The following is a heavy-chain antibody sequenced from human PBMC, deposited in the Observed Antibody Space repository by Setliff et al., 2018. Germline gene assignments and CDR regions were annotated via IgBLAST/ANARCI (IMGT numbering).Heavy chain of an antibody. CDR1: GGTFSSFL. V-gene: IGHV1-69*13. D-gene: IGHD6-13*01. CDR2: IIPLFGTT. J-gene: IGHJ5*01. Sequence: SVKVSCKNSGGTFSSFLVSWVRRAPGQGLEWMGGIIPLFGTTKYAQKFQDRVTMTADESATTAYMELRSLRSEDTAVYYCARALGGISAAGNNWLDSWGQGTLVTVSS. CDR3: ARALGGISAAGNNWLDS.